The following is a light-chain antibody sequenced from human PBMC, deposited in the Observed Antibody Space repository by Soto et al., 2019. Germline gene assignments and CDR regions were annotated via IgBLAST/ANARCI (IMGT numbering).Light chain of an antibody. CDR2: EVS. CDR1: SSDVGDFDC. Sequence: QSALTQPASVSGSPGQSIPISCTGPSSDVGDFDCVSWYQQHPGKAPKLMIYEVSDRPSGVSNRFSGSKSGDTASLTISGLQADDEADYYCSSYTSSSPLVFGGGTKVTVL. CDR3: SSYTSSSPLV. V-gene: IGLV2-14*01. J-gene: IGLJ2*01.